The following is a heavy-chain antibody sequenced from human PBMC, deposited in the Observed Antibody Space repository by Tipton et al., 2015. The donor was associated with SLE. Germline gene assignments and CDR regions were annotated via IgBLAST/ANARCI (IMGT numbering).Heavy chain of an antibody. V-gene: IGHV4-31*11. Sequence: TLSLTCAVYGGSFSGYYWSWIRQHPGKGLEWIGYIYYSGSTYYNPSLKSRVTISVDTSKNQFSLKLSSVTAADTAVYYCARGSIVGADAFDIWGQGTMVTVSS. J-gene: IGHJ3*02. D-gene: IGHD1-26*01. CDR2: IYYSGST. CDR3: ARGSIVGADAFDI. CDR1: GGSFSGYY.